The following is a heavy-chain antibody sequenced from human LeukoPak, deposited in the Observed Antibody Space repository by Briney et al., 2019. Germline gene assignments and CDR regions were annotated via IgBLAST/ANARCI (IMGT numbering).Heavy chain of an antibody. J-gene: IGHJ4*02. V-gene: IGHV3-7*04. D-gene: IGHD3-10*01. CDR1: GFTLSRYW. Sequence: GSLRLSCAASGFTLSRYWMTWVRAAPGTGLEWVANINHDGSELYYVDSVRGRFTISRDNAKNALYLQMNSLRAEDTAVYDCARDGYVSGSHDYWGQGTLVTVST. CDR3: ARDGYVSGSHDY. CDR2: INHDGSEL.